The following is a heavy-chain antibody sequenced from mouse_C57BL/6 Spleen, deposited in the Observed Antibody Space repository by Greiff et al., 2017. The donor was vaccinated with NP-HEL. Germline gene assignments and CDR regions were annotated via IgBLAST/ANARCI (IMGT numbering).Heavy chain of an antibody. CDR2: IDPETGGT. CDR1: GYTFTDYE. CDR3: TRYRPITTVVENWYFDV. J-gene: IGHJ1*03. Sequence: VQLQQSGAELVRPGASVTLSCKASGYTFTDYEMHWVKQTPVHGLEWIGAIDPETGGTAYNQKFKGKAILTADKSSSTAYMELRSLTSEDSAVYYCTRYRPITTVVENWYFDVWGTGTTVTVSS. D-gene: IGHD1-1*01. V-gene: IGHV1-15*01.